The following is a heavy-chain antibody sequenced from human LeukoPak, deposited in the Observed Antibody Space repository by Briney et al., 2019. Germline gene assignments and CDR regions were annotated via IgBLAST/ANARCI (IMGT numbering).Heavy chain of an antibody. D-gene: IGHD2-15*01. CDR3: AKDGSGGGWKWLDS. V-gene: IGHV3-33*06. CDR1: GFTFNSYG. J-gene: IGHJ5*01. CDR2: IWYDGSTK. Sequence: GGSLRLSCAASGFTFNSYGFHWVRQAPGKGLEWVAVIWYDGSTKYYADSVKGRFTISRDSSKNTLYLQMNSLRAEDTAVYYCAKDGSGGGWKWLDSWGQGTLVTVSS.